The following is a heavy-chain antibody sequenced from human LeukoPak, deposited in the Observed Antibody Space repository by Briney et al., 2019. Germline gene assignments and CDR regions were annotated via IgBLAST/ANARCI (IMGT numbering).Heavy chain of an antibody. CDR1: GGSISSYY. J-gene: IGHJ5*02. Sequence: SETLSLTCTVSGGSISSYYWSWIRQPPGKGLEWIGYIYYSGSTNYNPSLKSRVTISVDTSKNQFSLELSSVTAADTAVYYCARTPYSNYAWFDPWGQGTLVTVSS. CDR3: ARTPYSNYAWFDP. V-gene: IGHV4-59*12. CDR2: IYYSGST. D-gene: IGHD4-11*01.